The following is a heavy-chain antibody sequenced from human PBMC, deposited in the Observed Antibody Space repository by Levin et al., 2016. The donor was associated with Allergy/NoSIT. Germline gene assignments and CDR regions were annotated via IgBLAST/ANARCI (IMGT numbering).Heavy chain of an antibody. CDR2: IYYSGST. CDR1: GGSISSSRYY. D-gene: IGHD4-17*01. Sequence: SETLSLTCTVSGGSISSSRYYWDWLRQPPGKGLEWIGSIYYSGSTYYNPSLKSRVTISADTSKNQFSLKLNSVTAADTAVYYCARRPHYGDYGMVYWGQGTLVTVSS. J-gene: IGHJ4*02. CDR3: ARRPHYGDYGMVY. V-gene: IGHV4-39*01.